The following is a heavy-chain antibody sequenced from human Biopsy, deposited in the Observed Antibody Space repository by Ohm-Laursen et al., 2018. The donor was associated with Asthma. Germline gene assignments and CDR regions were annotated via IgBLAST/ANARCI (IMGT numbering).Heavy chain of an antibody. CDR1: GFTFGDYW. D-gene: IGHD3-3*02. J-gene: IGHJ1*01. CDR2: IKHDGSEK. V-gene: IGHV3-7*01. CDR3: ARTFHFWSPYHAEHYQL. Sequence: GSLRLSCAASGFTFGDYWMSWVCQVPGKGLEWVANIKHDGSEKNHVDSLKGRFTISRDNAKNSLYLQMNSLRAEDTAVYYCARTFHFWSPYHAEHYQLWGQGTLVTVSS.